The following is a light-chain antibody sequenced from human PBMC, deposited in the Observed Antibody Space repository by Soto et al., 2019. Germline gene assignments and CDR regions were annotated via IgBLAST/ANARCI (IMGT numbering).Light chain of an antibody. CDR1: SGSVSTSYY. J-gene: IGLJ3*02. CDR2: STN. V-gene: IGLV8-61*01. CDR3: VLYMGSGIRV. Sequence: QTEVTQEPSFSVSPGGTVTLTCGLSSGSVSTSYYPSWYQQTPGQAPRTLIYSTNTRSSGVPDRFSGSILGNKAALTITGAQADDESDYYCVLYMGSGIRVFGGGTQLTVL.